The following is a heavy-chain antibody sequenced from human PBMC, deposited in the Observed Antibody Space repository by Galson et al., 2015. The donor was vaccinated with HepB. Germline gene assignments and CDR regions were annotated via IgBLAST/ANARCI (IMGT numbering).Heavy chain of an antibody. V-gene: IGHV1-69*01. CDR1: GGTFSSYA. D-gene: IGHD2-2*01. J-gene: IGHJ4*02. Sequence: SCKASGGTFSSYAISWVRQAPGQGLEWMGGIIPIFGTANYAQKFQGRVTITADESTSTAYMELSSLRSEDTAVYYCARGAGDIVVVPAASYFDYWGQGTLVTVSS. CDR2: IIPIFGTA. CDR3: ARGAGDIVVVPAASYFDY.